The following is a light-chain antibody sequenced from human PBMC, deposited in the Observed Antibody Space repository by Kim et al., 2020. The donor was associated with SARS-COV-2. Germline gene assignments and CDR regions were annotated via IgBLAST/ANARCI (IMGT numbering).Light chain of an antibody. CDR1: SLRSYY. Sequence: AWGQTVIMTCPGDSLRSYYASWYQQKAGQAPVLVIYGKNNRPSGIPDRFSGSSSGNTASLTITGAQAEDEADYYCISRDSSGKNVVFGGGTQLTVL. CDR2: GKN. J-gene: IGLJ2*01. CDR3: ISRDSSGKNVV. V-gene: IGLV3-19*01.